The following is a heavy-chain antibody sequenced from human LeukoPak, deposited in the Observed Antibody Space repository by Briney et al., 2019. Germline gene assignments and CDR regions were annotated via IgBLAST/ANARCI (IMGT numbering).Heavy chain of an antibody. J-gene: IGHJ3*02. V-gene: IGHV3-69-1*01. CDR3: ARVLDIVVVPAANDAFDI. CDR1: GFAISTYA. Sequence: GGSLRLSCAASGFAISTYAMAWVRQAPGKGLEWISSLSSGRSPSYSDSLEGRLTMSSDNARNTLYLQMDNLRGEDTAMYYCARVLDIVVVPAANDAFDIWGQGTMVIVSS. CDR2: LSSGRSP. D-gene: IGHD2-2*03.